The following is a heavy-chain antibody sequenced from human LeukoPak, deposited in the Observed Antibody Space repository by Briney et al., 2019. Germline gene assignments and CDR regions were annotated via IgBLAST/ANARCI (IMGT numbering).Heavy chain of an antibody. J-gene: IGHJ6*03. CDR3: ARLGAAAGTDYYYYYMDV. Sequence: GGSLRLSCAASGFTCSNYWMSWVRQAPGKGLEWVANIKQDRSEKYYVDSVKGRFTISRDNAKNSLYLQMNSLRAEDTAVYYCARLGAAAGTDYYYYYMDVWGKGTTVTVSS. V-gene: IGHV3-7*01. CDR1: GFTCSNYW. D-gene: IGHD6-13*01. CDR2: IKQDRSEK.